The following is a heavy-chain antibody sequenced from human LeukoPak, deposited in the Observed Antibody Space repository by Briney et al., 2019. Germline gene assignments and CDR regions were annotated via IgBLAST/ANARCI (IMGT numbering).Heavy chain of an antibody. CDR1: GGTFSSYA. V-gene: IGHV1-69*13. J-gene: IGHJ3*02. Sequence: SVKVSSKASGGTFSSYAISWVRQAPGQGLEWMGGIIPIFGTANYAQKFQGRVTITADESTSTAYMELSSLRSEDTAVYYCARLEVITTEDAFDIWGQGTMVTVSS. D-gene: IGHD3-22*01. CDR3: ARLEVITTEDAFDI. CDR2: IIPIFGTA.